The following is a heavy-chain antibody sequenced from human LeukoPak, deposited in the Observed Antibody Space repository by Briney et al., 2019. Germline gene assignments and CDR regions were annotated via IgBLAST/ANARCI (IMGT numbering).Heavy chain of an antibody. D-gene: IGHD3-9*01. V-gene: IGHV3-33*01. CDR1: GSTFSSYG. CDR2: IWYDGSNK. CDR3: ARDNGRYDILTGYSDY. J-gene: IGHJ4*02. Sequence: GGSLRLSCAASGSTFSSYGMHWVRQAPGKGLEWVAVIWYDGSNKYYADSVKGRFTISRDNSKNTLYLQMNSLRAEDTAVYYCARDNGRYDILTGYSDYWGQGTLVTVSS.